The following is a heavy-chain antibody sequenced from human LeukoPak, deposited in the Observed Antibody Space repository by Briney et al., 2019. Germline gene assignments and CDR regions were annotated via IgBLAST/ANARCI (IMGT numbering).Heavy chain of an antibody. CDR1: GDSISSYY. Sequence: PSETLSLTCSVSGDSISSYYWSWIRQPAGKGLEWIGRIYTSGSTNYNPSLKSRVTMSVDTSKNQISLKLTSVTAADTAVYYCARDRISAAVDAFDIWGQGTMVTVSS. CDR2: IYTSGST. J-gene: IGHJ3*02. D-gene: IGHD2/OR15-2a*01. CDR3: ARDRISAAVDAFDI. V-gene: IGHV4-4*07.